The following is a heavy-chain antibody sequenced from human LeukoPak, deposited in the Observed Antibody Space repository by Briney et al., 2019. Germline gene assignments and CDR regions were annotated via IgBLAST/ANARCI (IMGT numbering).Heavy chain of an antibody. CDR2: INHSGST. D-gene: IGHD2-8*01. CDR1: GGSFSGYY. V-gene: IGHV4-34*01. CDR3: ARGRIVLMVYAIGFDY. J-gene: IGHJ4*02. Sequence: PSETLSLTCAVYGGSFSGYYWSWIRQPPGKGLEWIGEINHSGSTNYNPSLKSRVTISVDTSKNQFSLKLSSVTAADTAVYYCARGRIVLMVYAIGFDYRGQGTLVTVSS.